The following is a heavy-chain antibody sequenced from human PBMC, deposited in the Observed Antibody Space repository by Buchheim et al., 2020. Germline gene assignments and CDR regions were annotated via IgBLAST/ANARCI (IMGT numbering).Heavy chain of an antibody. D-gene: IGHD3-10*01. CDR2: ISRDGAFT. CDR1: GFTFDDYT. CDR3: AKGLYYYAAGRPSCYFDY. J-gene: IGHJ4*02. Sequence: EVQLVESGGVVVQPGGSLRLSCAASGFTFDDYTMHWVRQAPGKGLEWVSLISRDGAFTNYADSVKGRFTSSRENSKNYLYLHMNSVRTEDTALYYCAKGLYYYAAGRPSCYFDYWGQGSL. V-gene: IGHV3-43*01.